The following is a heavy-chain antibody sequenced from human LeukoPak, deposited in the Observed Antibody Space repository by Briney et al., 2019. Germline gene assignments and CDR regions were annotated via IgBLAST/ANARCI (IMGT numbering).Heavy chain of an antibody. D-gene: IGHD2-15*01. V-gene: IGHV3-30*18. CDR3: GKDSCSGGSCYIFDY. Sequence: GRSLRLSCAASGFTFSSYGMHWVRQAPGKGLEWVAVISYDGSNKYYADSVKGRFTISRDNSKNTLYLKMNGLRAEATAVYYCGKDSCSGGSCYIFDYWGQGTLVTVSS. CDR2: ISYDGSNK. J-gene: IGHJ4*02. CDR1: GFTFSSYG.